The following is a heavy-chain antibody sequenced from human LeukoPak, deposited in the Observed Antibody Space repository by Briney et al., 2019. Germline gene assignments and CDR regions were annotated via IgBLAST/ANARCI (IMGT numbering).Heavy chain of an antibody. CDR2: IYYSRST. Sequence: SETLSLTCTVSGVSISSGGYYWSWIRPHPGQGLEWIGYIYYSRSTYYNPSLKSRFTISVDTSKNQFSLKLSSVTAADTAVYYCARSPPGIVAASISKWDCWGQRTLVTAS. J-gene: IGHJ4*02. V-gene: IGHV4-31*03. CDR3: ARSPPGIVAASISKWDC. CDR1: GVSISSGGYY. D-gene: IGHD6-13*01.